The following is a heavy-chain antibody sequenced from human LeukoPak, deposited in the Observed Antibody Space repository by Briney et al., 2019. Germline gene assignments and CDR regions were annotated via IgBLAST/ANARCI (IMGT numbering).Heavy chain of an antibody. V-gene: IGHV3-11*01. CDR2: ISSSGSTI. Sequence: GGSLRLSCAASGFTFSDYYMSWIRQAPGKGLEWVSYISSSGSTIYYAGSVKGRFTISRDNAKNSLYLQMNSLRAEDTAVYYCARDLITRYYYDSSGYLDYWGQGTLVTVSS. J-gene: IGHJ4*02. CDR3: ARDLITRYYYDSSGYLDY. D-gene: IGHD3-22*01. CDR1: GFTFSDYY.